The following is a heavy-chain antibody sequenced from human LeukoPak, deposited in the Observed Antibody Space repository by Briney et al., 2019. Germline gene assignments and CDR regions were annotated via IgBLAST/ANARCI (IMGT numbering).Heavy chain of an antibody. CDR2: IYHSGSA. D-gene: IGHD3-22*01. V-gene: IGHV4-4*02. CDR3: ARGQGRWTPSRYYDYYYFDY. CDR1: GGSISSSNW. Sequence: SETLSLTCAVSGGSISSSNWWSWVRQPPGKGLEWIGEIYHSGSANYNPSLKSRVTISVDKSKNQFSLKLSSVTAADTAVYYCARGQGRWTPSRYYDYYYFDYWGQGTLVTVSS. J-gene: IGHJ4*02.